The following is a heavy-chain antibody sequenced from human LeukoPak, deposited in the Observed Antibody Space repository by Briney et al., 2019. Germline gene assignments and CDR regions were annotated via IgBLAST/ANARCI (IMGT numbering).Heavy chain of an antibody. V-gene: IGHV4-59*01. D-gene: IGHD3-22*01. CDR2: IYYSEIT. J-gene: IGHJ4*02. Sequence: NPSETLSLXCTVSGGSISDYFWSWIPQPPGKELESIGYIYYSEITDYNPSLKSRVTISLDTSKKQFSLKLNSVTAADMAVYFCASTLYFHDTSGYYPVPFFDYWGQGTPVTVSS. CDR1: GGSISDYF. CDR3: ASTLYFHDTSGYYPVPFFDY.